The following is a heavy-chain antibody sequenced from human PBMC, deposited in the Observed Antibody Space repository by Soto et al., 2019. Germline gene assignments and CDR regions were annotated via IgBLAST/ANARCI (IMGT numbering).Heavy chain of an antibody. CDR2: INPNSGGP. Sequence: ASVKVSCKASGYTFTGYYMHWVRQAPGQGLEWMGWINPNSGGPNYAQKFQGWVTMTRDTSISTAYMELSRLRSDDTAVYYCARGSGIVATIDNWFDPWGQGTLVTVSS. D-gene: IGHD5-12*01. CDR1: GYTFTGYY. CDR3: ARGSGIVATIDNWFDP. V-gene: IGHV1-2*04. J-gene: IGHJ5*02.